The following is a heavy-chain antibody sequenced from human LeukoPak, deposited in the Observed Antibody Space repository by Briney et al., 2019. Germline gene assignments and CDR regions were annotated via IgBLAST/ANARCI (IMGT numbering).Heavy chain of an antibody. CDR2: ISSSGDNT. CDR1: GFVFSTYA. Sequence: GGSLRFSCAASGFVFSTYAMGWVRQAPGKGLEWVSAISSSGDNTYYADSVRGQFTISRDNSKNTLDLQMNSLRAEDTAMYHCAKVKALDAVASYFDYWGQGTLVTVSS. V-gene: IGHV3-23*01. D-gene: IGHD1-1*01. CDR3: AKVKALDAVASYFDY. J-gene: IGHJ4*02.